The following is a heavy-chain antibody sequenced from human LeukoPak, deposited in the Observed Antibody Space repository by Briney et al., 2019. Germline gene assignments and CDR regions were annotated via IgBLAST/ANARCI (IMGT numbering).Heavy chain of an antibody. CDR3: AKDVRTIIAVAGTFDD. CDR2: ISYDGSNT. V-gene: IGHV3-30-3*01. Sequence: GGSRRLSWAASEFTFSSYAMHWVRKAPGKGLEWVAVISYDGSNTYYADSVKGRFTISRDKSKNTLYLQMSSLRAEDTAVYYCAKDVRTIIAVAGTFDDWGQGTLVTVSS. J-gene: IGHJ4*02. D-gene: IGHD6-19*01. CDR1: EFTFSSYA.